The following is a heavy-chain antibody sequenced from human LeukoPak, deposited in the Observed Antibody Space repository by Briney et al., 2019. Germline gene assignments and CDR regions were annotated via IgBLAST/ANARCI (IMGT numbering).Heavy chain of an antibody. CDR3: ARVDSGYAGDY. Sequence: PGRSLRLSCAASGFTFDDYAMHWVRQAPGKGLVWVSRISSDGRSISYADSVKGRFTISRDNAKNTLYLQMNSLRAEDTAVYYCARVDSGYAGDYWGQGTLVTVSS. J-gene: IGHJ4*02. CDR2: ISSDGRSI. D-gene: IGHD5-12*01. V-gene: IGHV3-74*01. CDR1: GFTFDDYA.